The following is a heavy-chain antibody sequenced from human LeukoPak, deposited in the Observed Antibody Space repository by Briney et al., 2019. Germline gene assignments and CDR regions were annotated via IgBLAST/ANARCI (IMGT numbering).Heavy chain of an antibody. V-gene: IGHV3-33*06. CDR1: GFTFSSYG. CDR2: IWYDGSNK. Sequence: GGSLRLSCAASGFTFSSYGMHWVRQAPGKGLEWVAVIWYDGSNKYYADSVKGRFTISRDNSKNTLYLQMNSLRAEDTAVYYCAKDPNGDYIGAFDIWGQGTMVTVSS. CDR3: AKDPNGDYIGAFDI. D-gene: IGHD4-17*01. J-gene: IGHJ3*02.